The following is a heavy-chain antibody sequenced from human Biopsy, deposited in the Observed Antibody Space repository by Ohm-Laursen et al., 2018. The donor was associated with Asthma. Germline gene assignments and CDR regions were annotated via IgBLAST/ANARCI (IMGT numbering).Heavy chain of an antibody. CDR3: ARLADCSGGACYSYGWFDP. Sequence: VTLSLTCTVPGGSLRSHDWTWIRLPPGKGLEYIGDVSHTGSTNYNPSLKSRVTMSLDTSKNQFSLRLTSVTPADTAVYYCARLADCSGGACYSYGWFDPWGHGTRVTVSS. J-gene: IGHJ5*02. V-gene: IGHV4-59*07. CDR2: VSHTGST. CDR1: GGSLRSHD. D-gene: IGHD2-15*01.